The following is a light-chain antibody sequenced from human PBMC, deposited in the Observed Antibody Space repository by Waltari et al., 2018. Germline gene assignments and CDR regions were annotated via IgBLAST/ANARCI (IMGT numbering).Light chain of an antibody. CDR2: DAA. V-gene: IGKV3-20*01. CDR1: QRISKY. J-gene: IGKJ1*01. CDR3: QKYGTLPAT. Sequence: RASQRISKYLAWYQQKPGQAPRLLIYDAASRATGIPDRFGGSGSGTDFSLTISRLEPEDSAVYYCQKYGTLPATFGQGTKVEIK.